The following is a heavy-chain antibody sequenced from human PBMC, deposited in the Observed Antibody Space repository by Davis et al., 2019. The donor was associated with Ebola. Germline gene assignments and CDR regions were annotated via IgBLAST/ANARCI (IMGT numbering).Heavy chain of an antibody. V-gene: IGHV3-73*01. D-gene: IGHD2-2*01. CDR2: IRSKANSYAT. J-gene: IGHJ6*02. CDR1: GFTFSGSA. Sequence: GESLKISCAASGFTFSGSAMHWVRQASGKGLEWVGRIRSKANSYATAYAASVKGRFTISRDDSKNTAYLQMNSLKTEDTAVYYCTRRGCSSTSCYSDYYYYGMDVWGQGTTVTVSS. CDR3: TRRGCSSTSCYSDYYYYGMDV.